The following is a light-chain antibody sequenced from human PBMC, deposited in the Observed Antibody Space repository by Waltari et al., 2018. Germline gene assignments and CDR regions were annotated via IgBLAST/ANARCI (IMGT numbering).Light chain of an antibody. J-gene: IGKJ1*01. CDR3: QHYEILPVT. CDR2: HAS. Sequence: EIVLTQSPGPLSLSPGERATLSCRASQSISKYLAWYQQKPGQAPRLLIYHASSRAAGIPARFSGSGSGTDFSLSISRLEPEDFAVYYCQHYEILPVTFGQGTKVEIK. CDR1: QSISKY. V-gene: IGKV3-20*01.